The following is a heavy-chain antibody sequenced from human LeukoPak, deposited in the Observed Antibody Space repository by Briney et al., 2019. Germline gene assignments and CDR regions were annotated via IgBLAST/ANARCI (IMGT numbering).Heavy chain of an antibody. CDR2: ISADIGNT. CDR3: ARDCLGYCGYGSCLLFDN. D-gene: IGHD2-15*01. V-gene: IGHV1-18*01. Sequence: GASVKVSCKASGYTFPDYGISWVRQAPGQGLEWMGWISADIGNTNYAENFQGRVTMTRDRSTSNGYMELTSLTSDDTAVYYCARDCLGYCGYGSCLLFDNWGQGTLVTVSS. J-gene: IGHJ4*02. CDR1: GYTFPDYG.